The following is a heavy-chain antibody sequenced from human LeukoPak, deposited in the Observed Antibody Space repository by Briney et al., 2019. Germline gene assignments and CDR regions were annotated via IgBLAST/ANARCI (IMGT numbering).Heavy chain of an antibody. Sequence: GGSLRLSCAASGFTFSTYWVHWVRQAPGTGLVGVSRIKSDGSNSNYADCVKGRFTISRDNAKNTLSLQMNSLRAEDTAVYHCVRVGGRSSIGGDCWGQGTLVTVSS. J-gene: IGHJ4*02. CDR1: GFTFSTYW. CDR3: VRVGGRSSIGGDC. V-gene: IGHV3-74*01. CDR2: IKSDGSNS. D-gene: IGHD3-10*01.